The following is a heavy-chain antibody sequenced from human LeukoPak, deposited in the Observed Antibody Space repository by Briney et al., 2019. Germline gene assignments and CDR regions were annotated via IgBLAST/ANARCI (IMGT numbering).Heavy chain of an antibody. CDR2: ISSSSSTK. V-gene: IGHV3-48*04. D-gene: IGHD6-13*01. CDR3: ASSIVADGTSPFDY. Sequence: GGTLRLSCAASGFTFSSYSMNWVRQAPGKGLEWVSYISSSSSTKYYADSVRGRFTISRHNAKTSLYLQMNSLRAEATAVYYCASSIVADGTSPFDYWXXXPLVTVSS. J-gene: IGHJ4*01. CDR1: GFTFSSYS.